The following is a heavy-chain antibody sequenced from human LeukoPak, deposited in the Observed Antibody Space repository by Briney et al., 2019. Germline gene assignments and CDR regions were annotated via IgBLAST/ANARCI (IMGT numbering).Heavy chain of an antibody. D-gene: IGHD7-27*01. Sequence: RPGGSLRLSCAASGFTFDDYAMSWVRQTPGKGLEWVSGTNWDGGRTGYADSAKGRFTISRDNAKNSLYLQMNSLRTEDTAVYYCVRDGSSWGNFDYWGQGTLVSVSS. J-gene: IGHJ4*02. CDR1: GFTFDDYA. CDR2: TNWDGGRT. V-gene: IGHV3-20*04. CDR3: VRDGSSWGNFDY.